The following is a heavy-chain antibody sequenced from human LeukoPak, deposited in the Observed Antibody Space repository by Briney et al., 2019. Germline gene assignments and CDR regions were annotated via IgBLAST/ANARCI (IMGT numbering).Heavy chain of an antibody. J-gene: IGHJ3*02. CDR1: GYTFTSYA. CDR3: ARDGYHDFWSGYYASI. D-gene: IGHD3-3*01. Sequence: ALVKVSCKASGYTFTSYAMNWVRQAPGQGLEWMGWINTNTGNPTYAQGFTGRFVFSLDTSVSTAYLQISSLKAEDTAMYYCARDGYHDFWSGYYASIWGQGTMVTVSS. V-gene: IGHV7-4-1*02. CDR2: INTNTGNP.